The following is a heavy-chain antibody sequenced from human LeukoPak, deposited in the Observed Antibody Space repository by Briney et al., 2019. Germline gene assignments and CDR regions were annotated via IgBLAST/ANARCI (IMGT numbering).Heavy chain of an antibody. J-gene: IGHJ6*03. CDR1: GGSFSGYY. CDR3: ARVRSRWLQRPYYYMDV. CDR2: INHSGST. D-gene: IGHD5-24*01. V-gene: IGHV4-34*01. Sequence: PSETLSLTCAVYGGSFSGYYWSWIRQPPGKGLEWIGEINHSGSTNYNPSLKSRVTISVDTSKNQFSLKLSSVTAADTAVYYCARVRSRWLQRPYYYMDVWGKGTTVTVSS.